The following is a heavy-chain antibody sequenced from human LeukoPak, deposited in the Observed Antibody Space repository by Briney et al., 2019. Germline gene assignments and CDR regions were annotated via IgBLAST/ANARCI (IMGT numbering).Heavy chain of an antibody. Sequence: ASVKVSCKVSGYTLTELSMHWVRQAPGEGLEWMGGFDPEDGETIYAQKFQGRVTMTEDTSTDTAYMELSSLRSEDTAVYYCATGGYNWNDVAGWFDPWGQGTLVTVSS. J-gene: IGHJ5*02. CDR1: GYTLTELS. V-gene: IGHV1-24*01. D-gene: IGHD1-1*01. CDR3: ATGGYNWNDVAGWFDP. CDR2: FDPEDGET.